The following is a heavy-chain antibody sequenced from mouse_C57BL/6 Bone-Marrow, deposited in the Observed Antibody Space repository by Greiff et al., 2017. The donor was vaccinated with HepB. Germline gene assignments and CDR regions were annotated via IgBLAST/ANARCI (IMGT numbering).Heavy chain of an antibody. Sequence: EVKLMESGGGLVQPGGSLKLSCAASGFTFSDYYMYWVRQTPEKRLEWVAYISNGGGSTYYPDTVKGRFTISRDNAKNTLYLQMSRLKSEDTAMYYCARQGTTHYYAMDYWGQGTSVTVSS. V-gene: IGHV5-12*01. CDR2: ISNGGGST. D-gene: IGHD5-5*01. J-gene: IGHJ4*01. CDR3: ARQGTTHYYAMDY. CDR1: GFTFSDYY.